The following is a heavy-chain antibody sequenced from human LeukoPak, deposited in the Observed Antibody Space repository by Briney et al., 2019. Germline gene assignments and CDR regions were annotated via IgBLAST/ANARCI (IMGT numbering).Heavy chain of an antibody. J-gene: IGHJ5*02. CDR3: ARVRYNWRSNWFDP. V-gene: IGHV4-31*03. CDR1: GGSISSGGYY. Sequence: SEILSLTCTVSGGSISSGGYYWSWIRQHPGKGLEWIGYIYYSGSTYYNPSLKSRVTISVDTSKNQFSLKLSSVTAADTAVYYCARVRYNWRSNWFDPWGQGTLVTVSS. CDR2: IYYSGST. D-gene: IGHD1-20*01.